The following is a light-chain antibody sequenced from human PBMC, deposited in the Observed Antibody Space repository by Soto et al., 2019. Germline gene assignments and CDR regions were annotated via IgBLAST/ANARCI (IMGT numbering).Light chain of an antibody. V-gene: IGLV2-14*01. Sequence: QSVLTQPASVSGSPGQSITISCTGTSSDVGGYNYVSWYQQHPGKAPKLMIYDVSNRPSGVSNRFSGSKSGNTASLTISGLQDEDEADYYCSSYTSSNTLDVFGTGTKLTVL. CDR3: SSYTSSNTLDV. CDR1: SSDVGGYNY. J-gene: IGLJ1*01. CDR2: DVS.